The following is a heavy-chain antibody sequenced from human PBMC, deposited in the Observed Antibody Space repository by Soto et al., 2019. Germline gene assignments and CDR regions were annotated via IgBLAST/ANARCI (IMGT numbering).Heavy chain of an antibody. CDR1: GFTFSSYG. CDR3: AKEGVESSYYYYGMDV. D-gene: IGHD3-10*01. V-gene: IGHV3-30*18. J-gene: IGHJ6*02. CDR2: ISYDGSNK. Sequence: PGGSLRLSCAASGFTFSSYGMHWVRQAPGKGLEWVAVISYDGSNKYYADSVKGRFTISRDNSKNTLYLQMNSLRAEDTAVYYCAKEGVESSYYYYGMDVWGQGTTVTVSS.